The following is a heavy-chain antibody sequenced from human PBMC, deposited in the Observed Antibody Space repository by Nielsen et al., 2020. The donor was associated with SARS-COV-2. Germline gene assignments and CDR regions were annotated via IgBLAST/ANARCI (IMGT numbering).Heavy chain of an antibody. Sequence: GESLKISCAASGFTFDDYGMSWVRQAPGKGLEWVSGINWNGGSTGYADSVKGRFTISRENAKNSLYLQMNSLRAGDTAVYYCARVAYYYDSSGYRYYWYFDLWGRSTLVTVSS. CDR2: INWNGGST. CDR1: GFTFDDYG. J-gene: IGHJ2*01. D-gene: IGHD3-22*01. CDR3: ARVAYYYDSSGYRYYWYFDL. V-gene: IGHV3-20*04.